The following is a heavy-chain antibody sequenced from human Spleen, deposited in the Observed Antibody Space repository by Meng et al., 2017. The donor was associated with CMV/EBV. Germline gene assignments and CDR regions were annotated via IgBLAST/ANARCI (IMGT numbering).Heavy chain of an antibody. V-gene: IGHV1-46*01. CDR1: GYTFANYY. CDR3: ARCSSSSCYTGHHYGMDV. Sequence: ASVKVSCKASGYTFANYYMHWVRQAPGQGLEWMGIINPTGGITNYAQNFQGRVTMTRVTSTSTVYMELSSLRSEDTAVYYCARCSSSSCYTGHHYGMDVWGQGTTVTVSS. CDR2: INPTGGIT. D-gene: IGHD2-2*02. J-gene: IGHJ6*02.